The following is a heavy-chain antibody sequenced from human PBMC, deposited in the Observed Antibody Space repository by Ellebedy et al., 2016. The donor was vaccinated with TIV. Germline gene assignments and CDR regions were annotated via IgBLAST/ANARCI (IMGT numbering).Heavy chain of an antibody. Sequence: ASVKVSCKASGYTFTGYYMHWVRQAPGQGLEWMGWINPNSGGTNYAQKFQGRVTMTMDMSLTTAYMEVSNLRSDDTAVYYCARAGRDGYKFLLGYFHGLDVWGQGTTVIASS. CDR1: GYTFTGYY. V-gene: IGHV1-2*02. D-gene: IGHD5-24*01. CDR3: ARAGRDGYKFLLGYFHGLDV. J-gene: IGHJ6*02. CDR2: INPNSGGT.